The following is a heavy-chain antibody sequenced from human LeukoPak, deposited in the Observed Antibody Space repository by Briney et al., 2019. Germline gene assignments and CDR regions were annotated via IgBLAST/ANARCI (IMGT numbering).Heavy chain of an antibody. CDR3: ARGFLLYGAQFGVDY. CDR1: GYTFTGYY. J-gene: IGHJ4*02. CDR2: INPNSGGT. Sequence: ASVKVSCKASGYTFTGYYMHWVRQAPRQGLEWMGWINPNSGGTNYAQKFQGRVTMTRDTSISTAYMELSRLRSDGTAVYYCARGFLLYGAQFGVDYWGQGTLVTVSS. D-gene: IGHD3-16*01. V-gene: IGHV1-2*02.